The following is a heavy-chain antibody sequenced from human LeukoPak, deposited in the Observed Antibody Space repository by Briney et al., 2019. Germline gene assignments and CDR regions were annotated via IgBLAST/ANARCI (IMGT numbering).Heavy chain of an antibody. CDR3: AKGDTTWELPHDY. D-gene: IGHD1-26*01. Sequence: GGSLRLSCAASGFTFSSYAMSWVRQAPGKGLEWVSAISGSGGITSYADSMKGRFTISRDNSKNTLYLQMNSLRAEDTAVYYCAKGDTTWELPHDYWGQGTLVTVSS. CDR2: ISGSGGIT. CDR1: GFTFSSYA. V-gene: IGHV3-23*01. J-gene: IGHJ4*02.